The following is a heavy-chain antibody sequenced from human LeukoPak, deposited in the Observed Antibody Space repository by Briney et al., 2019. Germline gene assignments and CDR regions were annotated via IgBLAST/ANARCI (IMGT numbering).Heavy chain of an antibody. CDR2: IYYSGST. J-gene: IGHJ4*02. V-gene: IGHV4-59*01. Sequence: PSETLSLTCTVSGGSISRYYWSWIRQPPGKGLESIGYIYYSGSTNSHPSLKSRVTISVDTSKSQFSLKLSSVTAADTAVYYCAGGEYDSSGYYTLLDYWGQGTLVNVSS. CDR1: GGSISRYY. CDR3: AGGEYDSSGYYTLLDY. D-gene: IGHD3-22*01.